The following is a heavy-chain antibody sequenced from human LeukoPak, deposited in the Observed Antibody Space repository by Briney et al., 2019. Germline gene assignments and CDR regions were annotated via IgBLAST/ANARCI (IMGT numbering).Heavy chain of an antibody. Sequence: PGGSLRLSCAASGFTFSSYGMHWVRQAPGKGLEWIGEINHSGSTNYNPSLKSRVTISVDTSKNQFSLKLSSVTAADTAVYYCASGMLVIPREGWFDPWGQGTLVTVSS. D-gene: IGHD3-16*02. CDR2: INHSGST. J-gene: IGHJ5*02. CDR3: ASGMLVIPREGWFDP. CDR1: GFTFSSYG. V-gene: IGHV4-34*01.